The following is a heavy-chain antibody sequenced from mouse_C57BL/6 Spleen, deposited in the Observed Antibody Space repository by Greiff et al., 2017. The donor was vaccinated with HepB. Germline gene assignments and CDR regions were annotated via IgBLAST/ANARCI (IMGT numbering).Heavy chain of an antibody. V-gene: IGHV1-4*01. CDR1: GYTFTSYT. CDR2: INPSSGYT. CDR3: ARGDYWFAY. Sequence: QVQLKESGAELVRPGASVKMSCKASGYTFTSYTMHWVKQRPGQGLEWIGYINPSSGYTKYNQKFKDKATLTADKSSSTAYMQLSSLTSEDSAVYYCARGDYWFAYWGQGTLVTVSA. J-gene: IGHJ3*01. D-gene: IGHD2-4*01.